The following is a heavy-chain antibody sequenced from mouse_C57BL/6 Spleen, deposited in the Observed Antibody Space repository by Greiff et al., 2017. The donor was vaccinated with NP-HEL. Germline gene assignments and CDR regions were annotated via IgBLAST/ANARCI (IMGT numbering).Heavy chain of an antibody. CDR3: ARRALDYGSPYWYFDV. V-gene: IGHV1-20*01. CDR2: INPYNGDT. CDR1: GYSFTGYF. Sequence: EVKLVESGPELVKPGDSVKISCKASGYSFTGYFMNWVMQSHGKSLEWIGRINPYNGDTFYNQKFKGKATLTVDKSTSTALMELRSLTSEDSAVYYCARRALDYGSPYWYFDVWGTGTTVTVSS. D-gene: IGHD1-1*01. J-gene: IGHJ1*03.